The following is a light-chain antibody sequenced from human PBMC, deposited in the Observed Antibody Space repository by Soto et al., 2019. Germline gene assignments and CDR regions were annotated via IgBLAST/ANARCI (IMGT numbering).Light chain of an antibody. J-gene: IGLJ2*01. CDR1: RSDVGGYNY. V-gene: IGLV2-14*03. CDR3: TSYTSRSSPVV. CDR2: DVS. Sequence: QSALTQPASVSGSPGQSITISCTGTRSDVGGYNYVSWYQQHPGNPPKLMIYDVSSRPSGVSNLFSGSTSGNTASLTISGLQAEDEDHYYCTSYTSRSSPVVFGGGTKLTVL.